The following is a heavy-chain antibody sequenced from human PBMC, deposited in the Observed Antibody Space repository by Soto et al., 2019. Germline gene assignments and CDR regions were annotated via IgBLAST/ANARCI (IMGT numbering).Heavy chain of an antibody. CDR1: GGSISNYY. Sequence: SETLSLTRTVSGGSISNYYWSWIRQPPGRGLEWIGHIFYSGSTNYNPALKSRVTISVDTSKSQFSLKLSSVTAADTAVYYCAKDSGYNYGYFRWFDPWGPGTLVTVSS. CDR2: IFYSGST. J-gene: IGHJ5*02. D-gene: IGHD5-18*01. V-gene: IGHV4-59*01. CDR3: AKDSGYNYGYFRWFDP.